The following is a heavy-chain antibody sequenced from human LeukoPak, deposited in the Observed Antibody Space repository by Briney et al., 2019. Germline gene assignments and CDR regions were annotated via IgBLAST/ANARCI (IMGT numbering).Heavy chain of an antibody. Sequence: GGSLRLSCAASGFTFSSYWMSWVRQAPGKGLEWVANMKQDGSEKYYVDSVKGRFTISRDNAKNSLYLQMNSLRAEDTAVYYCARDGGEDFVVVPAAWFDYWGQGTLVTVSS. J-gene: IGHJ4*02. CDR2: MKQDGSEK. CDR3: ARDGGEDFVVVPAAWFDY. CDR1: GFTFSSYW. V-gene: IGHV3-7*01. D-gene: IGHD2-2*01.